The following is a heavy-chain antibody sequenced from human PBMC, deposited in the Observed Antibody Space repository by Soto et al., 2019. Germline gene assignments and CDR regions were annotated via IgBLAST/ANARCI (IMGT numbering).Heavy chain of an antibody. V-gene: IGHV3-30*18. Sequence: PGGSLRLSCAASGFTFSSYGIHWVRQAPGKGLEWVALISYDGTDKYYADSVKGRFTISRDNSKNTLCLQMSSLGPEDTAVYYCVKERYAQLWLEDYGMDVWGQGTTVTVSS. CDR2: ISYDGTDK. CDR3: VKERYAQLWLEDYGMDV. D-gene: IGHD5-18*01. CDR1: GFTFSSYG. J-gene: IGHJ6*02.